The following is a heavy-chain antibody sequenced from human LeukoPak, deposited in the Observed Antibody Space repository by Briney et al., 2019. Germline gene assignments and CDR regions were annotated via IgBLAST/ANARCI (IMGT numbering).Heavy chain of an antibody. Sequence: GESLKISCKGSGYNFATYWISWVRQLPGKGLEWMGRIDPSNSYTNYSPSFQGHVTISADKSINTAYLQWRSLKASDTSIYYCARQYCTSTTCYHREFDFWGQGTLVTVSS. CDR3: ARQYCTSTTCYHREFDF. CDR2: IDPSNSYT. CDR1: GYNFATYW. V-gene: IGHV5-10-1*01. D-gene: IGHD2/OR15-2a*01. J-gene: IGHJ4*02.